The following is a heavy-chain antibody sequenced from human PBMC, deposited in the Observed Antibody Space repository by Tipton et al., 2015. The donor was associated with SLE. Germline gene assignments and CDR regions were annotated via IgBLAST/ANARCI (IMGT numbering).Heavy chain of an antibody. J-gene: IGHJ4*02. CDR3: ARVVKPPVTTFDS. V-gene: IGHV4-61*01. CDR1: GYSISSGYC. D-gene: IGHD4-17*01. CDR2: IYYSGSI. Sequence: TLSLTCVVSGYSISSGYCWCSIRQPPGKGLEWIGCIYYSGSINYNPSLKSRVTISVDTSKNQFSLKLSSVTAADTAVYYCARVVKPPVTTFDSWGQGTLVTVSS.